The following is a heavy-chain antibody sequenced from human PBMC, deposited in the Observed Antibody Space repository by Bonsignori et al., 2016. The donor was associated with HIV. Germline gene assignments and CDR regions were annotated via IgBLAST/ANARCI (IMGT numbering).Heavy chain of an antibody. V-gene: IGHV3-21*01. D-gene: IGHD2-8*01. J-gene: IGHJ3*01. CDR3: ARAWRDSLYDPQAFD. CDR1: GFSFSSYS. Sequence: VQLVESGGGLVKPGGSLRLSCEASGFSFSSYSMNWVRQAPGMGLEWVSSISNSGSYIYYGDSLKGRFTISRDNAKNSLYLQMNNLRVEDTAIYYCARAWRDSLYDPQAFD. CDR2: ISNSGSYI.